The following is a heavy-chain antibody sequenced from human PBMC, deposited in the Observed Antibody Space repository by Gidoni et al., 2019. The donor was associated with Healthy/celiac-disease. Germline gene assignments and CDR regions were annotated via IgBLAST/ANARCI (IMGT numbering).Heavy chain of an antibody. V-gene: IGHV4-59*01. CDR2: IYYSGST. CDR1: GGSISSYS. J-gene: IGHJ6*02. D-gene: IGHD3-22*01. Sequence: QVQLQESGPGLVKPSETLSLTCTVSGGSISSYSCSWIRQPPGKGLEWIGYIYYSGSTNYNPSLKSRVTISVDTSKNQFSLKLSSVTAADTAVYYCARDRSPFDSSGYYYYYGMDVWGQGTTVTVSS. CDR3: ARDRSPFDSSGYYYYYGMDV.